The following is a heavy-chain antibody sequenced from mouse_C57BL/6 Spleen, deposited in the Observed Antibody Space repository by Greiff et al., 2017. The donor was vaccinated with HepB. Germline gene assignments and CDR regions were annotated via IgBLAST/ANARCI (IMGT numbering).Heavy chain of an antibody. V-gene: IGHV5-16*01. CDR2: INYDGSST. J-gene: IGHJ2*01. Sequence: EVKLVESEGGLVQPGSSMKLSCTASGFTFSDYYMAWVRQVPEKGLEWVANINYDGSSTYYLDSLKSRFIISRDNAKNILYLQMSRLKSEDTATYYCAREEDYYFDYWGQGTTLTVSS. CDR3: AREEDYYFDY. CDR1: GFTFSDYY.